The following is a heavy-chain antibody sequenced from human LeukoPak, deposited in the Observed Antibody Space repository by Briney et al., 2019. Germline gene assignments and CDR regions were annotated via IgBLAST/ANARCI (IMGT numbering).Heavy chain of an antibody. CDR1: GGSISSYY. CDR2: IYTSGST. CDR3: ARDSKTYAVTLDAFDI. D-gene: IGHD4-17*01. Sequence: SETLSLTCTVSGGSISSYYWSWIRQPAGKGLEWIGRIYTSGSTNYNPSLKSRVTMSVDTSKNQFSLKLNSVTAADTAVYYCARDSKTYAVTLDAFDIWGQGTMVTASS. V-gene: IGHV4-4*07. J-gene: IGHJ3*02.